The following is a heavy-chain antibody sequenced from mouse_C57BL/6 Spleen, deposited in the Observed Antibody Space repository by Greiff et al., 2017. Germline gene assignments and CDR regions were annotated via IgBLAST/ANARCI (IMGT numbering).Heavy chain of an antibody. J-gene: IGHJ2*01. CDR1: GYTFTSYW. D-gene: IGHD1-1*01. V-gene: IGHV1-50*01. Sequence: VQLQQPGAELVKPGASVKLSCKASGYTFTSYWMQWVKQRPGQGLEWIGEIDPSDSYTNYNQKFKGKATLTVDTSSSTAYMQLSSLTSEDSAVYYCARFITRDYFDYWGQGTTLTVSS. CDR3: ARFITRDYFDY. CDR2: IDPSDSYT.